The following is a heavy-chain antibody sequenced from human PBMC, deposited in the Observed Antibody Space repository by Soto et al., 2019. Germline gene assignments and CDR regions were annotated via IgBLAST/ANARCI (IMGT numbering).Heavy chain of an antibody. Sequence: QVQLVESGGGVVQPGRSLRLSCAASGFTFSSYAMHWVRQAPGNGLEWVAVISYDGSNKYYADSVKGRFTISRDNSKNTLYLQMNSLRAEDTAVYYCATKRGGPTVTTFYNYYGMDVWGQGTTVTVSS. CDR3: ATKRGGPTVTTFYNYYGMDV. J-gene: IGHJ6*02. D-gene: IGHD4-17*01. V-gene: IGHV3-30-3*01. CDR1: GFTFSSYA. CDR2: ISYDGSNK.